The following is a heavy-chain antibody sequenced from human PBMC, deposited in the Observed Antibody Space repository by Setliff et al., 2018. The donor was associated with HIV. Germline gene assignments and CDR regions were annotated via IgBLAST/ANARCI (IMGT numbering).Heavy chain of an antibody. CDR2: INPSDNRT. Sequence: VSCKASGGTFRSNAISWVRQAPGQGLEWMGIINPSDNRTYYAQKFQGRVTMTRDTSTSSVYMELRSLRSEDTAVYYCMRGRSITIFGVAYFDFWGQGTQVTVSS. J-gene: IGHJ4*02. CDR1: GGTFRSNA. CDR3: MRGRSITIFGVAYFDF. V-gene: IGHV1-46*01. D-gene: IGHD3-3*01.